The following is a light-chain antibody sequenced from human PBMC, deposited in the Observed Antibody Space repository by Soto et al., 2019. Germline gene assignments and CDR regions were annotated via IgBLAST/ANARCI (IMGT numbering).Light chain of an antibody. V-gene: IGKV1-9*01. J-gene: IGKJ5*01. Sequence: IPLTQSPSSLSPSVGDRGTITWQASQSVRSYLDWYQQKPGKDPKLLIYAASTLQRGVPSGVSGSGSGTDFTLTIGSRQPKIFATFNCQQLYIHPSTFGQGTRWRL. CDR1: QSVRSY. CDR3: QQLYIHPST. CDR2: AAS.